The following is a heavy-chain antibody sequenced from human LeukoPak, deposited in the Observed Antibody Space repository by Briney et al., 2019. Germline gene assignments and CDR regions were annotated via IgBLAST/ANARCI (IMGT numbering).Heavy chain of an antibody. J-gene: IGHJ2*01. CDR2: VHYSGST. D-gene: IGHD2-21*02. CDR3: ARHVRVVTAQLYWYFDL. V-gene: IGHV4-39*01. Sequence: SETLSLTCAVSGGSISGDLYSWGWIRQTPGKGLEWIGSVHYSGSTYSKSRVTISIDTSKNQISLALSSVTAADTAVYYCARHVRVVTAQLYWYFDLWGRGSLVTVSS. CDR1: GGSISGDLYS.